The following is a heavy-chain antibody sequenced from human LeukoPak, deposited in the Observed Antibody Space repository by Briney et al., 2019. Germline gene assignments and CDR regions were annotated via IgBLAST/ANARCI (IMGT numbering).Heavy chain of an antibody. CDR2: INPNSGGT. J-gene: IGHJ4*02. CDR1: GYTFTNYG. V-gene: IGHV1-2*02. D-gene: IGHD5-18*01. CDR3: ARAGIQLWLNY. Sequence: ASVKVSCKASGYTFTNYGISWVRQAPGQGLEWMGWINPNSGGTNYAQKFQGRVTMTRDTSISTAYMELSRLRSDDTAVYYCARAGIQLWLNYWGQGTLVTVSS.